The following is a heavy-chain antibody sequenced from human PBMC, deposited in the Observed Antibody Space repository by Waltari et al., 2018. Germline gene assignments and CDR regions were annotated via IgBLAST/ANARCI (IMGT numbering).Heavy chain of an antibody. CDR3: ARDPLAEDGYNSLDH. J-gene: IGHJ4*02. Sequence: EVQLVESGGGLVKPGGSLTLSCEASGFTFNSVSMTWVRQAPGKGLEWLSTSASGSEKGYVDSVKGRFTISRDNAKNSLYLQVDSLRVEDTAVYYCARDPLAEDGYNSLDHWGQGTLVTVSS. CDR2: SASGSEK. CDR1: GFTFNSVS. V-gene: IGHV3-21*02. D-gene: IGHD5-12*01.